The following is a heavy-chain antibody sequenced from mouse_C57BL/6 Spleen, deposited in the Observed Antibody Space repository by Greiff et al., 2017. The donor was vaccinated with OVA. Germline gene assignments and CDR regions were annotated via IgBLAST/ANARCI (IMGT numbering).Heavy chain of an antibody. Sequence: VQLQQSGPELVKPGASVKISCKASGYAFSSSWMNWVKQRPGKGLEWIGRIYPGDGDTNYNGKFKGKATLTADKSSSTAYMQLSSLTSEDSAVYVCERGPFYSNHYYAMDDWGQGTSVTVSS. CDR1: GYAFSSSW. V-gene: IGHV1-82*01. D-gene: IGHD2-5*01. J-gene: IGHJ4*01. CDR2: IYPGDGDT. CDR3: ERGPFYSNHYYAMDD.